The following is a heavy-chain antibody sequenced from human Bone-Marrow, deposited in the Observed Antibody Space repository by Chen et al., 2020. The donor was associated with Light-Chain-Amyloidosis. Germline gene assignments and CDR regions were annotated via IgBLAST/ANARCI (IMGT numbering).Heavy chain of an antibody. CDR1: GFTFSTYW. J-gene: IGHJ4*02. CDR2: MNSAGSGT. D-gene: IGHD1-26*01. V-gene: IGHV3-74*02. CDR3: AKAGSYRFDS. Sequence: VQLVESGGGVVQPGRSLRLSCAASGFTFSTYWMHWVRQAPGKGLVWVARMNSAGSGTSYADSVKGRFIISRDNAKNTLYLQMNSLRPEDTAVYYCAKAGSYRFDSWGQGTLVTVSS.